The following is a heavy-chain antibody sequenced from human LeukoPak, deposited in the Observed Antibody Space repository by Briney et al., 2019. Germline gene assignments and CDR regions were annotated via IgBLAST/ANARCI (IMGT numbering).Heavy chain of an antibody. J-gene: IGHJ6*02. Sequence: GGSLRLSCAASGFTSSNFAMNWVRQAPGKGLEWDSDISGSGGRTSYADSVKGRFTISRDNSKNTLYLQMNRLRAEDTAVYYCAKDGYYYDSSGYYANLSGMDVWGQGTTVTVSS. V-gene: IGHV3-23*01. D-gene: IGHD3-22*01. CDR1: GFTSSNFA. CDR2: ISGSGGRT. CDR3: AKDGYYYDSSGYYANLSGMDV.